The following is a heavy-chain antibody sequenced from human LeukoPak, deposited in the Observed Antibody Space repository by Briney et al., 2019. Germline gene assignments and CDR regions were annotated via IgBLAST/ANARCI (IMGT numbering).Heavy chain of an antibody. CDR3: ARGRNQWLNPDDYLQE. D-gene: IGHD6-19*01. J-gene: IGHJ1*01. Sequence: ASVKVSCKASGYTFTSYGISWVRQTPGQGLEWMGWISAYSGDTKFAQHFQARVTMTTDSSTDTVYMEVRDLKSDDTAIYYCARGRNQWLNPDDYLQEWGQGTLVTVSS. V-gene: IGHV1-18*01. CDR1: GYTFTSYG. CDR2: ISAYSGDT.